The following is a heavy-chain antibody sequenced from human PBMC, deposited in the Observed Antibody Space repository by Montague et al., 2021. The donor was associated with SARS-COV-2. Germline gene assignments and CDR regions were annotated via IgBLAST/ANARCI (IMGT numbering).Heavy chain of an antibody. Sequence: SETLSLTCAVSGGSISSSNWWSWVRQPPGKGLEWIGEIYHSGSTNYNPSLKSRVTISADKSKNQFSLKLSSVTAADTAVYYCARGGVGLWFGRALDYWGQGTLVTVSS. CDR2: IYHSGST. CDR3: ARGGVGLWFGRALDY. D-gene: IGHD3-10*01. J-gene: IGHJ4*02. V-gene: IGHV4-4*02. CDR1: GGSISSSNW.